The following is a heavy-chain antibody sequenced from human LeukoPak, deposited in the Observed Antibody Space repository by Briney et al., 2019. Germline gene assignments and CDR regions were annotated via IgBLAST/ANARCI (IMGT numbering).Heavy chain of an antibody. Sequence: SETLSLTCNVSGGSINGYYWNWIRQPPGKELEWIGYIYYSGSTNYNPSLQSRVTISVDTSKNQLSLKLTSVTAADTALYYCARLQQAYYSDYWGQGTLGTVSS. V-gene: IGHV4-59*08. CDR2: IYYSGST. J-gene: IGHJ4*02. CDR1: GGSINGYY. CDR3: ARLQQAYYSDY. D-gene: IGHD6-13*01.